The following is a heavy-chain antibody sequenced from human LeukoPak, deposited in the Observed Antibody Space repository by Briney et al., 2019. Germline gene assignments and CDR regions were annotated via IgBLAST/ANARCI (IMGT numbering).Heavy chain of an antibody. CDR1: GFTFSSYG. Sequence: PGRSLRLSCAAFGFTFSSYGMHWVRQAPGKGLEWVAVISYDGSNKYYADSVKGRFTISRDNSKNTLYLQMNSLRAEDTGVYYCAKVGLTVTTILDYFDYWGQGTLVTASS. J-gene: IGHJ4*02. D-gene: IGHD4-11*01. CDR2: ISYDGSNK. V-gene: IGHV3-30*18. CDR3: AKVGLTVTTILDYFDY.